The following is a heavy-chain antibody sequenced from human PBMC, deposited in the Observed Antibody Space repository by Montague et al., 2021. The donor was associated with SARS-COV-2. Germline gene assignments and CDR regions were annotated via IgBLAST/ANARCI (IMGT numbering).Heavy chain of an antibody. V-gene: IGHV4-59*01. CDR3: ARAQMNRITIFGVVAEFDP. CDR2: IYYSGST. CDR1: GGSISSYY. J-gene: IGHJ5*02. D-gene: IGHD3-3*01. Sequence: SETLSLTCTVSGGSISSYYWSWIRQPPGKGLEWIGYIYYSGSTNXXPSLKNRVTISVDTSKNQFSLKLSSVTAADTAVYYCARAQMNRITIFGVVAEFDPWGQGTLVTVSS.